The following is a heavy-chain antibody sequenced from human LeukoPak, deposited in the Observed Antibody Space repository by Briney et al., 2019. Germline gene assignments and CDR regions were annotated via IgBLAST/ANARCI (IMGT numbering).Heavy chain of an antibody. CDR2: IIPIVGIA. CDR3: ARDGEMATIYFDY. D-gene: IGHD5-24*01. Sequence: SVKVSCKASGGTFRRYAISWVRQAPGQGLEGVGTIIPIVGIANYAQKFQGRVTITADKSTSTAYMELSSLRSEDTAVYYCARDGEMATIYFDYWGQGTLVTVSS. V-gene: IGHV1-69*04. J-gene: IGHJ4*02. CDR1: GGTFRRYA.